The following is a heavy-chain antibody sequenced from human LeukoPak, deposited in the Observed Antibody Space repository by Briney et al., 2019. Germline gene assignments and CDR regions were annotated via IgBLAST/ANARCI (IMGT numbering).Heavy chain of an antibody. J-gene: IGHJ6*03. D-gene: IGHD3-3*01. V-gene: IGHV1-69*05. CDR2: IIPIFGTA. CDR3: ARSGSDFWSGYAPGSYYYYYMDV. CDR1: GGTFSSYA. Sequence: SVKVSCKASGGTFSSYAISWVRQAPGQGLEWMGGIIPIFGTANYAQKFQGRVTITTDESTSTAYMELSSLRSEDTAVYYCARSGSDFWSGYAPGSYYYYYMDVWGKGTTVTVSS.